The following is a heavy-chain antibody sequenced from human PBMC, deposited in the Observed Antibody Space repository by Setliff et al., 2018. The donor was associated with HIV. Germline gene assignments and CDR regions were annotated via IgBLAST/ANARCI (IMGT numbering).Heavy chain of an antibody. CDR1: GGSISNRF. D-gene: IGHD6-19*01. V-gene: IGHV4-59*08. CDR2: IYYTGTT. J-gene: IGHJ4*02. CDR3: ARHLESSGLHGRVFDL. Sequence: SETLSLTCTVPGGSISNRFWSWIRQPPGKGLEWIGHIYYTGTTNYNTSLKSRVTISIDTSKSQFSLRLRSVTAADTALYYCARHLESSGLHGRVFDLWGPGSLVTVSS.